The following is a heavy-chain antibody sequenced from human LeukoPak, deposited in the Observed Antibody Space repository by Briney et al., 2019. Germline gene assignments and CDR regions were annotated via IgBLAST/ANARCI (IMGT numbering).Heavy chain of an antibody. D-gene: IGHD6-13*01. CDR3: ASSAAEYLYYFDY. CDR2: INHSGST. CDR1: GRSFSGYY. V-gene: IGHV4-34*01. Sequence: SETLSLTCAVYGRSFSGYYWSWIRQTPGKGLEWIGEINHSGSTNYNPSLKSRVTISVDTSKNQFSLKLSSVTAADTAVYYCASSAAEYLYYFDYWGQGTLVTVSS. J-gene: IGHJ4*02.